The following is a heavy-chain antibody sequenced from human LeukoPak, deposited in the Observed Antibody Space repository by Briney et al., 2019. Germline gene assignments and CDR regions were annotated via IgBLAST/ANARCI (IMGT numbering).Heavy chain of an antibody. CDR2: ITSSSSTI. D-gene: IGHD3-10*01. V-gene: IGHV3-48*02. J-gene: IGHJ5*02. Sequence: GGSLRLSCAASGFTFSSYAMNWVRQAPGKGLEWISYITSSSSTIYYADSVKGRFTISRDNAKNSLYLQMNSLRDEDTAVYYCARDAGYDYGWPGSWGQGTLVTVSS. CDR3: ARDAGYDYGWPGS. CDR1: GFTFSSYA.